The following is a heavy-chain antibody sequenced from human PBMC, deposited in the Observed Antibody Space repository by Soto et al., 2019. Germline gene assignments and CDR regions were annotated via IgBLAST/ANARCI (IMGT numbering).Heavy chain of an antibody. V-gene: IGHV4-4*07. J-gene: IGHJ6*02. D-gene: IGHD2-2*01. CDR1: GGSISSYY. CDR3: ARGNCSSPNCYSFSGYYGMDV. CDR2: IYTSGST. Sequence: SETLSLTCTVSGGSISSYYWSWIRQPAGKGLEWIGRIYTSGSTNYNPSLKSRVTMSLDTYKNQFSLKLTSVTAADTALYYCARGNCSSPNCYSFSGYYGMDVWGQGITVTVSS.